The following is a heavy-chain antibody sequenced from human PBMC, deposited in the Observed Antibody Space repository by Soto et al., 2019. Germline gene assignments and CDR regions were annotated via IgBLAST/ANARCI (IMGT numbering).Heavy chain of an antibody. Sequence: ASVKVSCKTSGYTFSGFYIHWVRQAPGQGLESMGWIYPDSGGTDYAQKFQGRVTMTRNTSISTAYMELSRLRSDHTAVYYCRVTGVSEVDYWGQGTLVTVSS. CDR2: IYPDSGGT. J-gene: IGHJ4*02. D-gene: IGHD2-8*01. V-gene: IGHV1-2*02. CDR1: GYTFSGFY. CDR3: RVTGVSEVDY.